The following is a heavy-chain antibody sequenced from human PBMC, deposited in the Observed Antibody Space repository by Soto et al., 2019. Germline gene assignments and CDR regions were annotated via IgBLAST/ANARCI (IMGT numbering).Heavy chain of an antibody. D-gene: IGHD6-13*01. J-gene: IGHJ6*02. Sequence: SETLSLTCTVSGGSISSYYWSLIRPPPGKGLEWIGYIYYSGSTNYNPSLKSRVTISVDTSKNQFSLKLSSVTAADTAVYYCARGVSSSWYKLVGYYYYYGMDVWGQGTTVTVSS. V-gene: IGHV4-59*01. CDR3: ARGVSSSWYKLVGYYYYYGMDV. CDR2: IYYSGST. CDR1: GGSISSYY.